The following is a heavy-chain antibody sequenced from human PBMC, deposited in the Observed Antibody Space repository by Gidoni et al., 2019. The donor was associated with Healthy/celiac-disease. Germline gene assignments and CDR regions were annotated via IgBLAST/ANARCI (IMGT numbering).Heavy chain of an antibody. V-gene: IGHV3-21*01. CDR2: ISSSSSDI. CDR1: GFTFSSYS. D-gene: IGHD1-26*01. J-gene: IGHJ4*02. CDR3: ARLKGAVGATFDY. Sequence: EVQLVESGGGLVKPGGSLRRSCAASGFTFSSYSMNWVRQAPGKGLGWVSSISSSSSDIYYADSVKGRFTITRDNAKNSLYLQMNSLRAEDTAVYYCARLKGAVGATFDYWGQGTLVTVSS.